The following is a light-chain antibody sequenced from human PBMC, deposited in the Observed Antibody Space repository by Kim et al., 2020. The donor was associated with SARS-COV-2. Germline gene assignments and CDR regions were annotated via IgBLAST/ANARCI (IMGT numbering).Light chain of an antibody. V-gene: IGKV3-20*01. CDR3: QQSDSSPIT. Sequence: PGERATLFCRASQSVSSSYIAWYQQKPGQAPRLLIYAAFTRATGIPDRFSGSGSGTDFSLTITRLEPEDFAVYYCQQSDSSPITFGQGTRLEI. CDR1: QSVSSSY. J-gene: IGKJ5*01. CDR2: AAF.